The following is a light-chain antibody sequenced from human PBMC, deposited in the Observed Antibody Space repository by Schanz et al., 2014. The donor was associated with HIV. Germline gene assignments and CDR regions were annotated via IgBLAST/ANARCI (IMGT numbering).Light chain of an antibody. CDR2: DVS. J-gene: IGLJ3*02. CDR3: TSYTNSDSWV. Sequence: ALTQPASVSGSPGQSITISCTGTSSDVGGYNYVSWYQQHPGKAPKLMIYDVSNRPSGVSNRFSGSKSGNTASLTISGLQAEDEADYYCTSYTNSDSWVFGGGTKLTVL. V-gene: IGLV2-14*01. CDR1: SSDVGGYNY.